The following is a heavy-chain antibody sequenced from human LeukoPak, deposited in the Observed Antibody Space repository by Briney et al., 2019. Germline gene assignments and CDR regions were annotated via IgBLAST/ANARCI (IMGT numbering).Heavy chain of an antibody. D-gene: IGHD5-18*01. Sequence: GGSLRLSCAASGFSFSDYYMSWVRQAPGKGLEWVSVIYADGRTFYADSVRGRFTISRDNSKNTLYLQMNSLRDEDTAVYCCARTSGYSYGYGAGYWGQGTLVTVSS. CDR2: IYADGRT. CDR3: ARTSGYSYGYGAGY. CDR1: GFSFSDYY. J-gene: IGHJ4*02. V-gene: IGHV3-66*01.